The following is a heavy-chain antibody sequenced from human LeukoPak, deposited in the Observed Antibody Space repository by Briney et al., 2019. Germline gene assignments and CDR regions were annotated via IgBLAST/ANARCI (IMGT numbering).Heavy chain of an antibody. J-gene: IGHJ4*02. CDR1: GFTFSTYA. CDR2: ISSSGGIT. CDR3: AKVRQSTSPSPLPGDY. V-gene: IGHV3-23*01. Sequence: QPGGSLRLSCAASGFTFSTYAMTWVRQAPDKGLEWVSGISSSGGITWFADSVKGRFTISRDNSKNTLYLQMNSLRAEDTAVYYCAKVRQSTSPSPLPGDYWGQGTLVTVSS.